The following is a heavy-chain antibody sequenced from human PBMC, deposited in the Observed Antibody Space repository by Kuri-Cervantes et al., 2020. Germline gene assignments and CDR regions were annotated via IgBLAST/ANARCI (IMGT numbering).Heavy chain of an antibody. CDR2: INHSGST. D-gene: IGHD4-11*01. Sequence: GSLRLSCAAYGGSFSGYYWSWIRQPPGKGLEWIGEINHSGSTNYNPSLKSRVTISVDTSKNQFSLKLSSVTAADTAVYYCARERDTTQEILRDDYSIDWGQGTLVTVSS. CDR3: ARERDTTQEILRDDYSID. V-gene: IGHV4-34*01. J-gene: IGHJ4*02. CDR1: GGSFSGYY.